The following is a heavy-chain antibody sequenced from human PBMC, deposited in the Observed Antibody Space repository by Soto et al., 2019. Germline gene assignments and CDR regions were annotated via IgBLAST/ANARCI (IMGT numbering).Heavy chain of an antibody. CDR2: IYYSGST. V-gene: IGHV4-39*01. J-gene: IGHJ4*02. D-gene: IGHD6-13*01. Sequence: NPSETLSLTCTVSGGSISSSSYYWGWIRQPPGKGLEWIGSIYYSGSTYYNPSLKSRVTISVDTSKNQFSLKLSSVTAADTAVYYCARYERAAAGFDYWGQGTLVT. CDR3: ARYERAAAGFDY. CDR1: GGSISSSSYY.